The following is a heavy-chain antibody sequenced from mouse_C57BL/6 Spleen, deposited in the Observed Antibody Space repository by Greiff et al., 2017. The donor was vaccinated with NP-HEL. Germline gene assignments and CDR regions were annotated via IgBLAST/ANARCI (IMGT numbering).Heavy chain of an antibody. V-gene: IGHV3-6*01. J-gene: IGHJ4*01. Sequence: EVQLVESGPGLVKPSQSLSLTCSVTGYSITSGYYWNWIRQFPGNKLEWMGYISYDGSNNYNPSLKNRISITRDTSKNQFFLKLNSVTTEDTATYYCARRDYGSRDYAMDYWGQGTSVTVSS. CDR2: ISYDGSN. D-gene: IGHD1-1*01. CDR1: GYSITSGYY. CDR3: ARRDYGSRDYAMDY.